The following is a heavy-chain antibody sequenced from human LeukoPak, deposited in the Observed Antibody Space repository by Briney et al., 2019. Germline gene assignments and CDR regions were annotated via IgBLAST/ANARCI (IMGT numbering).Heavy chain of an antibody. V-gene: IGHV4-61*01. CDR1: GGSISSSSYY. J-gene: IGHJ5*02. D-gene: IGHD5-24*01. CDR2: IYYSGGT. CDR3: ARSPGMATTWYNWFDP. Sequence: SETLSLTCTVSGGSISSSSYYWSWIRQPPGKGLEWIGYIYYSGGTNYNPSLKSRVTISVDTSKNQFSLKLSSVTAADTAVYYCARSPGMATTWYNWFDPWGQGTLVTVSS.